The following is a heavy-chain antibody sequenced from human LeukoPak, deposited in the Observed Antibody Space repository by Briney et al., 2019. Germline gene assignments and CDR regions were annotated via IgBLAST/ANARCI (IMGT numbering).Heavy chain of an antibody. CDR2: INPSGGST. CDR1: GYTFTSYY. J-gene: IGHJ4*02. CDR3: AREYGSGVYYFDY. Sequence: ASVKVSCKASGYTFTSYYMHWVRQAPGQGLEWMGIINPSGGSTSYAQKFQGRVTITADKSTSTAYMELSSLRSEDTAVYYCAREYGSGVYYFDYWGQGTLVTVSS. V-gene: IGHV1-46*01. D-gene: IGHD3-10*01.